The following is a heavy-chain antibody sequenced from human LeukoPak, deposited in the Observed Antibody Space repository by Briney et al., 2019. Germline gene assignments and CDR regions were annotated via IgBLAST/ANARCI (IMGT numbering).Heavy chain of an antibody. V-gene: IGHV3-9*01. CDR1: GFTFDDYA. Sequence: GGSLRLSCAASGFTFDDYAMHWVRQAPGKGLEWVSGISWNSGSIGYADSVKGRFTISRDNAKNSLYLQMNSLRAEDTALYYCAKDIGVRGVIITSSRGAFDIWGQGTMVTVSS. J-gene: IGHJ3*02. CDR2: ISWNSGSI. CDR3: AKDIGVRGVIITSSRGAFDI. D-gene: IGHD3-10*01.